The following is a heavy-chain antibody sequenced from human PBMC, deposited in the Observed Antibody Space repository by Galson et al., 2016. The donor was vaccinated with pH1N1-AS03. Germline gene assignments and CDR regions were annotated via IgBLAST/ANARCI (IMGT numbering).Heavy chain of an antibody. CDR2: IDSGATTI. CDR3: ARSTEGAFDY. D-gene: IGHD4/OR15-4a*01. V-gene: IGHV3-74*03. CDR1: GFTFRVYT. J-gene: IGHJ4*02. Sequence: SLRLSCAASGFTFRVYTMHWVRHVPGKGLVWVSQIDSGATTITYVDSVKGRFTISRDNGRNTLYLQMTGLRADDTALCYCARSTEGAFDYWGQGILVTVSS.